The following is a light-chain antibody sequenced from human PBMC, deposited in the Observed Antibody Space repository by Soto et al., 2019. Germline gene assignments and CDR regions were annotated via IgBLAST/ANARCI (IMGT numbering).Light chain of an antibody. V-gene: IGKV1-5*01. CDR1: QNIERW. CDR2: DVS. Sequence: DIQMTQSPSTLSASVGDRVTITCRASQNIERWLAWYQQKPGKAPKLLLYDVSSLESGVPSRFSGSGSATEFILTINGLQPDDFATYYCQQYDSYRWTFGQGTKVEIK. J-gene: IGKJ1*01. CDR3: QQYDSYRWT.